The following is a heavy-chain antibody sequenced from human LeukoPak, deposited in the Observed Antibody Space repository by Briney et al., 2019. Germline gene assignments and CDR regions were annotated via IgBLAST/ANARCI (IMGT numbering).Heavy chain of an antibody. J-gene: IGHJ4*02. Sequence: ASVKVSCKGSGYTFNRHPMTWVRQAPGQELEWMGWINTDTGDPTYAHGFSGRFVFFLDTSVSTAYLQISGLRGEDTALYYCARSHSDYGYYFDYWGQGTLVTVSS. V-gene: IGHV7-4-1*02. CDR2: INTDTGDP. CDR1: GYTFNRHP. D-gene: IGHD3-16*01. CDR3: ARSHSDYGYYFDY.